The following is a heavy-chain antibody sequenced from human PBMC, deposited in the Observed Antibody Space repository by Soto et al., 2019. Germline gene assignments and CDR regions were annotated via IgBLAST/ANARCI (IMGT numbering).Heavy chain of an antibody. CDR1: GGSFSGYY. J-gene: IGHJ5*02. CDR3: ASCRALDYAIRVRPRHNWFDP. D-gene: IGHD4-17*01. CDR2: INHSGST. V-gene: IGHV4-34*01. Sequence: QVQLQQWGAGLLKPSETLSLTCAVYGGSFSGYYWSWIRQPPGQGLEWIGEINHSGSTNYTPSLKSRVPISVHTSKNHFSLKLSSVTAAATAVYYCASCRALDYAIRVRPRHNWFDPWGQGTLVTVSS.